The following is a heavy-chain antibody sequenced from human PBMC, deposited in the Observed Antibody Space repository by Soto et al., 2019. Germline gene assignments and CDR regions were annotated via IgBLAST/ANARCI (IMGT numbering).Heavy chain of an antibody. CDR3: AVLQYSSSFDY. D-gene: IGHD6-13*01. Sequence: PGGSLRLSCSASGITFTDSYMSWIRQSPGKGLEWISYINSGSIGYAGSVKGRFTISRDNAKNSLYLQMNSLRAEDTALYYCAVLQYSSSFDYWGQGTLVTGSS. CDR2: INSGSI. V-gene: IGHV3-11*03. J-gene: IGHJ4*02. CDR1: GITFTDSY.